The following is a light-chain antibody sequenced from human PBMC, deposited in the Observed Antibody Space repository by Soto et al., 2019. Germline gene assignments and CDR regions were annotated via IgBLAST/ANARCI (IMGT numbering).Light chain of an antibody. CDR3: QRTYNAPFT. CDR1: DSIDRY. J-gene: IGKJ3*01. V-gene: IGKV1-39*01. Sequence: DIQMTQSPSSLSAFVGDTVTINCRATDSIDRYLNWYQQKPGQAPRVLITAASTLESGVPSRFSGSGSGTDFILTINNLQPEDFATYYCQRTYNAPFTFGPGTKVSIK. CDR2: AAS.